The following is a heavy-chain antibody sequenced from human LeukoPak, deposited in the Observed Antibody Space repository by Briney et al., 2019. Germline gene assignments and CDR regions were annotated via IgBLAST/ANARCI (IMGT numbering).Heavy chain of an antibody. CDR1: GYTFTSYG. J-gene: IGHJ5*02. D-gene: IGHD2-2*01. Sequence: ASVKVSCKASGYTFTSYGISWVRQAPGQGLEWMGWISAYNGNTNYAQKLRGRVTMTTDTSTSTAYMELRSLRSDDTAVYYCARARGYCSSTSCPRPFDPWGQGTLVTVSS. V-gene: IGHV1-18*01. CDR3: ARARGYCSSTSCPRPFDP. CDR2: ISAYNGNT.